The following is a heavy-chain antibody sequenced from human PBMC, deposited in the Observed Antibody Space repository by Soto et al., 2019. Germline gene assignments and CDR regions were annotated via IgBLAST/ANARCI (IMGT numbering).Heavy chain of an antibody. CDR2: IKPDGSAT. CDR3: ARDQDSYWSGGSCYRFDP. J-gene: IGHJ5*02. Sequence: EVQLVESGGGLVQPGGSLRLSCAASGFTFRSNWMSWVRQAPGKGLEWVANIKPDGSATYYVDSLKGRFTISRDNARNSLYLQMNSLRVEDTAVYYCARDQDSYWSGGSCYRFDPWGQGTLVTVSS. D-gene: IGHD2-15*01. V-gene: IGHV3-7*01. CDR1: GFTFRSNW.